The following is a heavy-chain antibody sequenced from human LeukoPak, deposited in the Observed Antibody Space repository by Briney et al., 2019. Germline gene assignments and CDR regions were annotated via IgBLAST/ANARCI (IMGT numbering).Heavy chain of an antibody. V-gene: IGHV3-23*01. J-gene: IGHJ4*02. CDR2: ISGSGGST. Sequence: GGSLRLSCAASGFTFSSYAMSWVRQAPGKGLEWVSAISGSGGSTYYADSVKGRFIISRDNSKNTLYLQMNSLRAEDTAVYYCAKGGGWLQFHYFDYWGQGTLVTVSS. CDR3: AKGGGWLQFHYFDY. D-gene: IGHD5-24*01. CDR1: GFTFSSYA.